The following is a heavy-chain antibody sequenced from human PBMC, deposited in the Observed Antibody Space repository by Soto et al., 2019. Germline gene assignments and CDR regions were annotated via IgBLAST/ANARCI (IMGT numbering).Heavy chain of an antibody. Sequence: QVQLVESGGGVVQPGRSLRLSCAASGFTFSSYGMHWVRQAPGKGLEWVAVIWYDGSNKYYADSVKGRFTISRDNSKNTLYLQMNSLRAEDTAVYYWARGVGDGDNWFDPWGQGTLVTVSS. CDR3: ARGVGDGDNWFDP. CDR2: IWYDGSNK. V-gene: IGHV3-33*01. D-gene: IGHD2-21*02. J-gene: IGHJ5*02. CDR1: GFTFSSYG.